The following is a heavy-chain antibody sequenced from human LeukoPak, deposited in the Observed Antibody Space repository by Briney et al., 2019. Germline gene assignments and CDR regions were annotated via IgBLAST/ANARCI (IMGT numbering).Heavy chain of an antibody. CDR3: ARAKRAGDIFEGFDF. Sequence: GGSLRLSCVVSGFTVSGNYMNWVRQAPGKGPEWVSIFYTDGATFYADSVRGRFTISRDNSKNTLYLQMNNLRAEDTAVYYCARAKRAGDIFEGFDFWGQGTLVTVSS. J-gene: IGHJ4*02. D-gene: IGHD2-21*01. CDR1: GFTVSGNY. CDR2: FYTDGAT. V-gene: IGHV3-53*01.